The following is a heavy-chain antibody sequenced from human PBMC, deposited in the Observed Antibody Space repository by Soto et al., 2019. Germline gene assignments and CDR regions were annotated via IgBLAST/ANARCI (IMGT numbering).Heavy chain of an antibody. Sequence: GGSLRLSCAASGFTFDAYAMHWVRQAPGKGLEWVSLISGDGGSTYYADSVKGRFDISRDNSKNSLYLQMNSLRTEDTALYYGAKDETGYSSSWYEDYDDGMDVWGQGTTVTVSS. CDR1: GFTFDAYA. CDR2: ISGDGGST. V-gene: IGHV3-43*02. J-gene: IGHJ6*02. D-gene: IGHD6-13*01. CDR3: AKDETGYSSSWYEDYDDGMDV.